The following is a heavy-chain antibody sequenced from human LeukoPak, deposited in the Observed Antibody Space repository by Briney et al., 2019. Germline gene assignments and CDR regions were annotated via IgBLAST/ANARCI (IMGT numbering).Heavy chain of an antibody. CDR2: IYYSGST. V-gene: IGHV4-59*07. J-gene: IGHJ4*02. CDR3: ARGATSLSYFDS. D-gene: IGHD2/OR15-2a*01. CDR1: GGTMSTYY. Sequence: SDSLSLTCTVSGGTMSTYYCSWLRQPQGRAVAAIVYIYYSGSTNSNPPLKSRVTISVDTSKNQFSLRLSSVTAADTAVYYCARGATSLSYFDSRGQGTLVTVSS.